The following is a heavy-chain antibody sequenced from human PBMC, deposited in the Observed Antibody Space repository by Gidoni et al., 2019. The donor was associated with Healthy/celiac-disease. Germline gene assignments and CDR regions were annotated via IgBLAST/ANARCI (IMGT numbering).Heavy chain of an antibody. J-gene: IGHJ5*02. CDR2: ISSSSSYI. CDR1: GFTFSSYS. CDR3: ARAGWNDLFDWFDP. V-gene: IGHV3-21*01. Sequence: EVQLVESGGGLVKPGGSLRLSCAASGFTFSSYSMNWVRQALGKGLEWVSSISSSSSYIYYADAVKGRFTISRDNAKNSLYLQMNSLRAEDTAVYYCARAGWNDLFDWFDPWGQGTLVTVSS. D-gene: IGHD1-1*01.